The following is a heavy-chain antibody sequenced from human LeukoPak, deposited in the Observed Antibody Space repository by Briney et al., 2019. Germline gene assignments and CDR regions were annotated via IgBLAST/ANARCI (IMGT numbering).Heavy chain of an antibody. CDR1: GFTVSSNY. CDR3: AKRDGGSYYYFDY. D-gene: IGHD1-26*01. J-gene: IGHJ4*02. CDR2: IYSGGST. Sequence: GGSLRLSCAASGFTVSSNYMSWVRQAPGKGLEWVSVIYSGGSTYYADSVKGRFTISRDNSKNTLYLQMNSLRAEDTAVYYCAKRDGGSYYYFDYWGQGTLVTVSS. V-gene: IGHV3-53*05.